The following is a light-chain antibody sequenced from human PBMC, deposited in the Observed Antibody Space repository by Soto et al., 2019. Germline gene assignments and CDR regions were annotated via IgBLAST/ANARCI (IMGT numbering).Light chain of an antibody. CDR3: QQYSTYPYI. Sequence: DIQMTQSASTLSASLGARVTITWRASQSINRWLAWYQQKPGKAPKLLIYKASSLESGVPSRFSGGGTGTEFSLSISSLQTDDFATYYCQQYSTYPYIFGQGTKVDIK. CDR2: KAS. CDR1: QSINRW. J-gene: IGKJ2*01. V-gene: IGKV1-5*03.